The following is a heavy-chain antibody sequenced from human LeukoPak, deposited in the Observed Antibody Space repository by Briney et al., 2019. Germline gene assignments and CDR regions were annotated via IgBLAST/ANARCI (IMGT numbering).Heavy chain of an antibody. Sequence: PGGSLRLSCVASGFTFNSYGMHWVRQAPGKGLEWVSVISYDGSAKNCADSVKGRFTISRDNSKNTLYLQMNSLRAEDTAVYYCSTLSEENYWGQGTLVTVSS. J-gene: IGHJ4*02. V-gene: IGHV3-30*03. D-gene: IGHD1-14*01. CDR3: STLSEENY. CDR2: ISYDGSAK. CDR1: GFTFNSYG.